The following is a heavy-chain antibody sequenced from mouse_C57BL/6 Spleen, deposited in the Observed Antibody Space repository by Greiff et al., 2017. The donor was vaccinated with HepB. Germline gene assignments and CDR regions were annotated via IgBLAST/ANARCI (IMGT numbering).Heavy chain of an antibody. J-gene: IGHJ2*01. CDR3: ARWGGYYHYLDY. CDR1: GYTFTSYW. D-gene: IGHD2-3*01. CDR2: IDPSDSET. Sequence: QVQLKESGAELVRPGSSVKLSCKASGYTFTSYWMHWVKQRPIQGLEWIGNIDPSDSETHYNQKFKDKATLTVDKSSSTAYMQLSILTSEDSAVYYCARWGGYYHYLDYWGQVTTLTVSS. V-gene: IGHV1-52*01.